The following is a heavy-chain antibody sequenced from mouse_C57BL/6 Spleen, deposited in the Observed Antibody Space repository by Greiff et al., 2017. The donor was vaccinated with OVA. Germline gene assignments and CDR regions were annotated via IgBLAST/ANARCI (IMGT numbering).Heavy chain of an antibody. CDR3: TRYLYDYDWFAY. J-gene: IGHJ3*01. Sequence: QVHVKQSGAELVRPGASVTLSCKASGYTFTDYEMHWVKQTPVHGLEWIGAIDPETGGTAYNQKFKGKAILTADKSSSTAYMELRSLTSEDSAVYYCTRYLYDYDWFAYWGQGTLVTVSA. V-gene: IGHV1-15*01. D-gene: IGHD2-4*01. CDR1: GYTFTDYE. CDR2: IDPETGGT.